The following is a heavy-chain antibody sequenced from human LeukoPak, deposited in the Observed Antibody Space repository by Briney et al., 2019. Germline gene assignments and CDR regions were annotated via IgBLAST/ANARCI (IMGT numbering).Heavy chain of an antibody. J-gene: IGHJ4*02. Sequence: SETLSLTCAVSGGSFSGYYWSWIRQPPGKGLEWVGEINYSGGTNYNPSIKSRVTIAVDTSKTQLSLKLSSVTAEDTAVYYGARGVPKSYGSGRYPEYWGQGTLVTVSS. CDR1: GGSFSGYY. D-gene: IGHD3-10*01. CDR3: ARGVPKSYGSGRYPEY. CDR2: INYSGGT. V-gene: IGHV4-34*01.